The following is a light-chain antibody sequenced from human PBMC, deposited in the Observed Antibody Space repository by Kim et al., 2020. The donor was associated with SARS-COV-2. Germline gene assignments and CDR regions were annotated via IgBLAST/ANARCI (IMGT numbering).Light chain of an antibody. V-gene: IGKV1-16*01. CDR1: QGMSDY. CDR3: QRFDSYPFA. Sequence: ESVGNRVTISCRAGQGMSDYLGWFQQKPGEAPKSLIYAASGLRSGVPSRFSGSGSGTDFTLTIGSLQPEDFATYYCQRFDSYPFAFGPGTKVDI. J-gene: IGKJ3*01. CDR2: AAS.